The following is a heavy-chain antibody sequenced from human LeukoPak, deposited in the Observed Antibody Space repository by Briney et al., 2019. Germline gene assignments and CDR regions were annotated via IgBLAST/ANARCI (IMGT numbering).Heavy chain of an antibody. Sequence: SETLSLTCTVSGGSISSYYWSWVRQPPGKGLEWIGYIYYSGTTNYNPSLKSRVTISVDTSKNQFSLKLSSVTAADTAVYYCARGVYIAAAQYAYWGQGTLVTVSS. V-gene: IGHV4-59*01. D-gene: IGHD6-13*01. J-gene: IGHJ4*02. CDR3: ARGVYIAAAQYAY. CDR1: GGSISSYY. CDR2: IYYSGTT.